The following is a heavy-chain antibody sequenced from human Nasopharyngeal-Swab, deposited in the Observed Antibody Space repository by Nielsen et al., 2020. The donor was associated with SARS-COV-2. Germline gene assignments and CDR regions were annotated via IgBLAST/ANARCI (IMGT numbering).Heavy chain of an antibody. D-gene: IGHD2-2*01. CDR3: ARGRQYQLLFIFVEDAFDI. CDR2: IYYSGNT. Sequence: SETLSLTCSVSGELVSSGSFYWSWIRQSPGKGLEWIGSIYYSGNTYYNPSLEGRVTVSVDTSKNQFSLNLRSVTAADTAVYYCARGRQYQLLFIFVEDAFDIWGQGTMVTVSS. V-gene: IGHV4-39*01. CDR1: GELVSSGSFY. J-gene: IGHJ3*02.